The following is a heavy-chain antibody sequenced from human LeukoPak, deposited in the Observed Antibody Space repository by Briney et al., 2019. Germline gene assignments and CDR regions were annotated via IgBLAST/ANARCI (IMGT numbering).Heavy chain of an antibody. V-gene: IGHV4-34*01. CDR3: ARAPRSMITFGGVITL. J-gene: IGHJ4*02. D-gene: IGHD3-16*02. Sequence: PSETLSLTCVVYGGSFSGYYWSWIRQPPGKGLEWIGEINHSGSTNYNPSLKSRVTMSVDTSKNQFSLKLSSVTAADTAVYYCARAPRSMITFGGVITLWGQGTLVTVSS. CDR2: INHSGST. CDR1: GGSFSGYY.